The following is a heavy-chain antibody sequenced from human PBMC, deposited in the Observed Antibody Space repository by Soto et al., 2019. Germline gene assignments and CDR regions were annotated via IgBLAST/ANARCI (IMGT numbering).Heavy chain of an antibody. CDR2: TSYDGSNN. V-gene: IGHV3-33*05. CDR3: ARWGTTGGLDV. D-gene: IGHD3-16*01. CDR1: GFTFRSYG. Sequence: QVQLVESGGGVVQPGTSLRLSCVGSGFTFRSYGIHWFRQAPGKGLEWVALTSYDGSNNFYGDSVKGRFTISRHNSRNTVELQMDSLRFEDTALYYCARWGTTGGLDVWGQGTLVSVSS. J-gene: IGHJ4*02.